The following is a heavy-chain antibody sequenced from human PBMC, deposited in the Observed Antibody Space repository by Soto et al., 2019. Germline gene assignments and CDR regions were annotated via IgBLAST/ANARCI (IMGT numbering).Heavy chain of an antibody. V-gene: IGHV1-18*01. CDR3: ARDLRTVAGIYYYYYGMDV. D-gene: IGHD6-19*01. CDR1: GYTFPSYG. Sequence: ASVKVSCKASGYTFPSYGINWVRQAPGQGLEWMGWINTYNGNTNYAQEFQGRVTMTTDTSTSTVYMELRSLRSDDTAVYYCARDLRTVAGIYYYYYGMDVWGQGTTVTGSS. CDR2: INTYNGNT. J-gene: IGHJ6*02.